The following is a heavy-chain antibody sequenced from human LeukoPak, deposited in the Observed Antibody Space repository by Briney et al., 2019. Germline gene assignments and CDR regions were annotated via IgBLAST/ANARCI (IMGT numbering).Heavy chain of an antibody. D-gene: IGHD3-22*01. CDR2: INPNSGGT. Sequence: ASVKVSCKASGGTFSRYAIVWVRQAPGQGLEWMGWINPNSGGTNYAQKFQGWVTMTRDTSISTAYMELSSLRSEDTAVYYCARDPHYYDSSGYYFQHWGQGTLVTVSS. CDR3: ARDPHYYDSSGYYFQH. V-gene: IGHV1-2*04. J-gene: IGHJ1*01. CDR1: GGTFSRYA.